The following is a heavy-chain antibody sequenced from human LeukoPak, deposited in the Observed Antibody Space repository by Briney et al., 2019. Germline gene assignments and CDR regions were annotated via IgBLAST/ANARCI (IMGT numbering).Heavy chain of an antibody. CDR1: GFTFSDFA. CDR3: ASGYPTTDFDY. D-gene: IGHD3-22*01. CDR2: ITDSGTTT. Sequence: GGSVRLSCAASGFTFSDFAMSWVRQAPGKGLEWVSGITDSGTTTYYADSVKGRFTISRDNSKNTLYLQMNSLRAEDTAVYYCASGYPTTDFDYWGQGTLVTVSS. J-gene: IGHJ4*02. V-gene: IGHV3-23*01.